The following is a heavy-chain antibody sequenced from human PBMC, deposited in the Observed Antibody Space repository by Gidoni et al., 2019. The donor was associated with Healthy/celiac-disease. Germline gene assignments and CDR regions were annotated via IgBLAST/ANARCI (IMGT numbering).Heavy chain of an antibody. Sequence: VKPSQTLSLTCTVSGGSISSGSYYWSWIRQPAGKVLEWMWRIYTSGSTNNNPPLKSRVTISVDTSKNQFSLKLSSVTAADTAVYYCARGEGGGYYGSGFNWFDPWGQGTLVTVSS. CDR2: IYTSGST. CDR3: ARGEGGGYYGSGFNWFDP. D-gene: IGHD3-10*01. V-gene: IGHV4-61*02. J-gene: IGHJ5*02. CDR1: GGSISSGSYY.